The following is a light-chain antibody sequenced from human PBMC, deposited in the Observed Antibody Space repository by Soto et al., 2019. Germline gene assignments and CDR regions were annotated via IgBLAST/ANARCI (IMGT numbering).Light chain of an antibody. V-gene: IGLV1-47*01. Sequence: QSVLTQPPSASGTPGQRVTISCSGSSSNIGSNYVYWYQQLPGTAPKLLIYRNNQRPSGVPDRISGSKSGTSASLAISGLRSEDEADYYCAAWDDSLSGQGVFGGGTKLTV. J-gene: IGLJ3*02. CDR1: SSNIGSNY. CDR3: AAWDDSLSGQGV. CDR2: RNN.